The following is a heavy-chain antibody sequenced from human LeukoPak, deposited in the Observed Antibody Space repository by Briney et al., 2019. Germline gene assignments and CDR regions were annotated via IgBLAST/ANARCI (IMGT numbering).Heavy chain of an antibody. V-gene: IGHV3-30*18. J-gene: IGHJ4*02. D-gene: IGHD3-22*01. CDR2: ISYDGSNK. CDR3: AKEAFDSSGSSDY. Sequence: GGSLRLSCAVSGFTFSNYGMHWVREAPGKGLEWGAVISYDGSNKYYADSVKGRFTISRDNSKNTLYLQMNSLRAEDTAVYYCAKEAFDSSGSSDYWGQGTLVTVSS. CDR1: GFTFSNYG.